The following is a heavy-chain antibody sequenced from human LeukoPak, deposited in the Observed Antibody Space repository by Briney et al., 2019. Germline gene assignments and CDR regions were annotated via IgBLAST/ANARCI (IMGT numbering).Heavy chain of an antibody. V-gene: IGHV1-69*13. CDR1: GGTFSSYA. CDR3: ARDRTTVVTSYFSDAFDI. Sequence: ASVKVSCKASGGTFSSYATSWVRQAPGQGLEWMGGIIPIFGTANYAQKFQGRVTITADESTSTAYMELSSLRSEDTAVYYCARDRTTVVTSYFSDAFDIWGQGTMVTVSS. J-gene: IGHJ3*02. CDR2: IIPIFGTA. D-gene: IGHD4-23*01.